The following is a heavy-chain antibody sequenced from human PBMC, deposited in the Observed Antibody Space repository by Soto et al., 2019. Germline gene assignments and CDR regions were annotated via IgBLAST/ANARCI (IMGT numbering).Heavy chain of an antibody. CDR2: IKQDGSEK. J-gene: IGHJ4*02. Sequence: GGSLRLSCAASGFTFSSYWMSWVRQAPGKGLEWVANIKQDGSEKYYVDSVKGRFTISRDNAKNSLYLQMNSLRAEDTAVYYCARRPPGIAAAGAPFDYWGQGTLVTVSS. CDR3: ARRPPGIAAAGAPFDY. CDR1: GFTFSSYW. D-gene: IGHD6-13*01. V-gene: IGHV3-7*01.